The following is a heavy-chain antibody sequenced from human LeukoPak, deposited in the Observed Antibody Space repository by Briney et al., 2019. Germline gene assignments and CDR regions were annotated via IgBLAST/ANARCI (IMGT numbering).Heavy chain of an antibody. V-gene: IGHV3-11*01. Sequence: GGSLRLSCAASGFTFSDYYMSWIRQAPGKGLEWVSYISSSGDTIYYADSVKGRFTISRDNAENSLYLQMNSLRAEDTAVYYCARHSLNYYFDAFDIWGQGTKVTVSS. CDR1: GFTFSDYY. CDR2: ISSSGDTI. CDR3: ARHSLNYYFDAFDI. D-gene: IGHD3-22*01. J-gene: IGHJ3*02.